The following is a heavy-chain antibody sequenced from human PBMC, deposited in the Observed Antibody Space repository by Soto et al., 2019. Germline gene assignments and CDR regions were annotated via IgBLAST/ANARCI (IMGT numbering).Heavy chain of an antibody. CDR3: ARDTGLAPTVWGY. V-gene: IGHV4-59*12. Sequence: VQLVESGGDLVKPGGSLRLSCAASGFTFSKAWMTWIRQFPGKGLEWIGYVYHSGSTHYNPSLRGRLTISIDTSKNQFSLRLISVTAADTALYYCARDTGLAPTVWGYWGHGTQVTVSS. CDR1: GFTFSKAW. CDR2: VYHSGST. D-gene: IGHD7-27*01. J-gene: IGHJ4*03.